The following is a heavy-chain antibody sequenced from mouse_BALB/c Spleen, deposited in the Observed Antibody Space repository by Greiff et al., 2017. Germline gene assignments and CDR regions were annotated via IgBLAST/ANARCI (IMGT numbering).Heavy chain of an antibody. CDR3: ARRKGSTFFYAMDY. Sequence: EVQLVESGPGLVKPSQSLSLTCTVTGYSITSDYAWNWIRQFPGNKLEWMGYISYSGSTSYNPSLKSRISITRDTSKNQFFLQLNSVTTEDTATYYCARRKGSTFFYAMDYWGQGTSVTVSS. D-gene: IGHD1-1*02. J-gene: IGHJ4*01. CDR1: GYSITSDYA. CDR2: ISYSGST. V-gene: IGHV3-2*02.